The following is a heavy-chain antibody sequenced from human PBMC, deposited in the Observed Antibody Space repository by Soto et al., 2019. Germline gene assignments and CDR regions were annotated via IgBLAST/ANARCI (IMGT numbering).Heavy chain of an antibody. J-gene: IGHJ3*02. CDR1: GFTFSSYA. D-gene: IGHD5-18*01. CDR2: ISGSGGST. CDR3: AKDVTALFLLLDAFDS. Sequence: PGGSLRLSCAASGFTFSSYAMSWVRRAPGKGLEWVSAISGSGGSTYYADSVKGRFTISRDNSKNTLYLQMNSLRAEDTAVYYWAKDVTALFLLLDAFDSGGQGTMVTVSS. V-gene: IGHV3-23*01.